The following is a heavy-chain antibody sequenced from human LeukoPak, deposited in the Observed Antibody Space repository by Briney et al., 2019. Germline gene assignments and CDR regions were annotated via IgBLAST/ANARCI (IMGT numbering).Heavy chain of an antibody. CDR2: INPNIAGR. CDR1: GYTFTGYY. V-gene: IGHV1-2*02. CDR3: AREGKRWEVMWVRSNSVNNWLDP. Sequence: ASVKVSCKASGYTFTGYYIHWVRQAPGQGLEWMGWINPNIAGRIFAQKFQGRVTMTRDTSIDTAYMELSSLRSDDTAVYYCAREGKRWEVMWVRSNSVNNWLDPWGQGTLVTVSS. J-gene: IGHJ5*02. D-gene: IGHD5-12*01.